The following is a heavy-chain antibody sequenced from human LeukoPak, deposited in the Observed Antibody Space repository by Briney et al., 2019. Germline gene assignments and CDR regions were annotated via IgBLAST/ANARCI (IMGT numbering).Heavy chain of an antibody. CDR2: IYYSGST. D-gene: IGHD6-13*01. V-gene: IGHV4-59*01. Sequence: KPSETLSLTCTVSEGSISSYYWSWIRQPPGKGLEWIGYIYYSGSTNYNPTLKSRVTISVDTSKNQFSLKLSSVTAADTAVYYCARGVAAAGTGGLDYWGQGTLVTVSS. CDR3: ARGVAAAGTGGLDY. CDR1: EGSISSYY. J-gene: IGHJ4*02.